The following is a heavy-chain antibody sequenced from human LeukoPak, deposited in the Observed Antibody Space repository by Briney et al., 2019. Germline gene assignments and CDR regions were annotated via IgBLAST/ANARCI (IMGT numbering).Heavy chain of an antibody. CDR2: IIPILGIA. Sequence: GASVKVSCKASGGTFSSYAISWVRQAPGQGLEWMGRIIPILGIANYAQKFQGRVTITADKSTSTAYMELSSLRSEDTAVYYCARDWQGPLGIRGGYYYYGMDVWGQGTTVTVSS. V-gene: IGHV1-69*04. CDR3: ARDWQGPLGIRGGYYYYGMDV. J-gene: IGHJ6*02. D-gene: IGHD7-27*01. CDR1: GGTFSSYA.